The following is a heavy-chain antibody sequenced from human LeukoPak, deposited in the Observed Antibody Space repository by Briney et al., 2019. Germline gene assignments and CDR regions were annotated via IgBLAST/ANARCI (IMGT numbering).Heavy chain of an antibody. V-gene: IGHV4-39*01. Sequence: SETLSLTCTVSGGSVSNTNYYWAWIRQPPGKGLEWIGSVSHSGSTYYNPSLKSRFSTSVDTSKNQFSLNLSSVIAADTAVYYCAGKVVRGVICWFDAWGQGTLVTASS. CDR3: AGKVVRGVICWFDA. CDR2: VSHSGST. CDR1: GGSVSNTNYY. J-gene: IGHJ5*02. D-gene: IGHD3-10*01.